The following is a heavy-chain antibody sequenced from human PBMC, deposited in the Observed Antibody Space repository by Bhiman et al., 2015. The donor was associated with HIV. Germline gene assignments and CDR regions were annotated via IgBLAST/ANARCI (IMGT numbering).Heavy chain of an antibody. CDR3: AKVAFLMGDTIPFFHY. Sequence: VHLVESGGGLVQPGGSLRLSCAASGFTFTDYAMTWVRQTPGKGLEWVSAISGSADDTLYADSVKGRFTISRDNSKSTVYLQMNSLRAEDTAVYYCAKVAFLMGDTIPFFHYWGQGTLVTVSS. CDR2: ISGSADDT. J-gene: IGHJ4*02. D-gene: IGHD1-26*01. V-gene: IGHV3-23*04. CDR1: GFTFTDYA.